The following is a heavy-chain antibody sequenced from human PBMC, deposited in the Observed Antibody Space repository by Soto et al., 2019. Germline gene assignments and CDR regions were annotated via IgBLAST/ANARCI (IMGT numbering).Heavy chain of an antibody. J-gene: IGHJ4*02. Sequence: NPSETLSLTCAVYGGSFSGYYWTWIRQPPGTGLEWIGEINHSGSTNYNPSIKSRVTISVDTSKNQFSLKLASVTAADTAVYYCARDKITGLFDYWGQGTLVTVS. V-gene: IGHV4-34*01. CDR1: GGSFSGYY. CDR3: ARDKITGLFDY. CDR2: INHSGST. D-gene: IGHD2-8*02.